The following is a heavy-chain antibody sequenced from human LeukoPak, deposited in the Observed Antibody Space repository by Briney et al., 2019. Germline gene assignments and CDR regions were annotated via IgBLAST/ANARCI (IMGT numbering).Heavy chain of an antibody. V-gene: IGHV3-30*18. CDR1: GFTFSSYG. Sequence: GGSLRLSCAASGFTFSSYGMHWVRQAPGKGLERVAVISNEGSKKYYVDSAKGRFTISRDNSKKMVYLEMNSLRGEDTALYYCVKSRGPYSSSSGYGMDVWGQGTTVIVSS. D-gene: IGHD6-6*01. J-gene: IGHJ6*02. CDR3: VKSRGPYSSSSGYGMDV. CDR2: ISNEGSKK.